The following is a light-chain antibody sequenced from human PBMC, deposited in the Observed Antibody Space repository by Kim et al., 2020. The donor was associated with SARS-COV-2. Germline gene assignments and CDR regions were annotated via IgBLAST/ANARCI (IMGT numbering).Light chain of an antibody. V-gene: IGKV3-20*01. CDR1: HSVSSSY. Sequence: ELVLTQSPGTLSLSTGERATLSCRASHSVSSSYLAWYQQKPGQAPRLLIYDASSRATGIPDRFSGSGSGTDFTLTISTLEPEDFAVYYCQHYGNSPLYTFGQGTKLEI. CDR2: DAS. J-gene: IGKJ2*01. CDR3: QHYGNSPLYT.